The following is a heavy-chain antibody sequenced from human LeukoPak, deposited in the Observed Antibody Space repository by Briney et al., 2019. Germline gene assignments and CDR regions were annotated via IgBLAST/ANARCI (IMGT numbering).Heavy chain of an antibody. CDR2: IYPGDSDT. V-gene: IGHV5-51*01. J-gene: IGHJ3*02. CDR3: ARLSSNGFDI. Sequence: GESLKISCKGSGYTFPDYWISWVRQMPGKGLEWMGIIYPGDSDTTYSPSFQGQVTIPADISTAYLQWDSLKASDSAMYYCARLSSNGFDIWGQGTMVTVSS. CDR1: GYTFPDYW.